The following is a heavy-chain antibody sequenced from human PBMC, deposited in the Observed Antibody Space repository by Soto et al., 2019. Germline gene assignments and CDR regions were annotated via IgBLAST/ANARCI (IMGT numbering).Heavy chain of an antibody. CDR1: GYTFISYW. CDR3: AWVRWCSVGPCYPFYY. D-gene: IGHD2-15*01. CDR2: IYPRDSHT. J-gene: IGHJ4*01. V-gene: IGHV5-51*01. Sequence: PGESLKISCKGAGYTFISYWIAWVRQIPRNALELIAFIYPRDSHTRIPPSFQGQVPISADKSINSAYLHWSSLSASDTPIYSCAWVRWCSVGPCYPFYYFGQGTLVTVSS.